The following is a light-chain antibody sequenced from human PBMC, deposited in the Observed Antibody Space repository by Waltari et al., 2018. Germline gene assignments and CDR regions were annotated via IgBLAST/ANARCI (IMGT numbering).Light chain of an antibody. CDR2: KDT. V-gene: IGLV3-25*03. CDR3: QSADGTNNSVV. J-gene: IGLJ2*01. CDR1: ELSNNS. Sequence: SFALTQPPSVTVSPGQTSRIPCSADELSNNSAYWSQQKPGQAPVLVICKDTERPSGIPERLSGSSSGTTVTLTISGVQAEDEADYFCQSADGTNNSVVFGGGTKLTVL.